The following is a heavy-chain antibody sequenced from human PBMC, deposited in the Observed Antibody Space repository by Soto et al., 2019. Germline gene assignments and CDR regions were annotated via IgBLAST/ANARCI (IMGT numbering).Heavy chain of an antibody. Sequence: SETLSLTCTVSGGSISSYYWSWIRQPPGKGLEWIGYIYYSGSTNYNPSLKSRVTISVDTSKNQFSLKLSSVTAADTAVYYCARVSRVADCMDVRGQGTTVTVSS. CDR1: GGSISSYY. V-gene: IGHV4-59*01. CDR2: IYYSGST. D-gene: IGHD2-15*01. CDR3: ARVSRVADCMDV. J-gene: IGHJ6*02.